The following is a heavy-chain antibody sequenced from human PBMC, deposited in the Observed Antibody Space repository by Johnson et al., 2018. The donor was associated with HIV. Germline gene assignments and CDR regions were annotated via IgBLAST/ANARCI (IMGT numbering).Heavy chain of an antibody. V-gene: IGHV3-30-3*01. CDR2: ISYDGSNK. Sequence: QVQLLESGGGLVQPGRSLRLSCAASGFTFSSYAMHWVRQAPGKGLEWVAVISYDGSNKYYADSVKGRFTISRDNSKNTLYLQMNSLRAEDTAVYYCARLGPHDAFDIWGQGTMVTVSS. J-gene: IGHJ3*02. D-gene: IGHD1-26*01. CDR1: GFTFSSYA. CDR3: ARLGPHDAFDI.